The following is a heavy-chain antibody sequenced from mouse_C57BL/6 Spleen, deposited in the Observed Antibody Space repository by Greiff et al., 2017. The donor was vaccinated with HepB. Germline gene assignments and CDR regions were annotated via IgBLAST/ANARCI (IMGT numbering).Heavy chain of an antibody. V-gene: IGHV1-64*01. Sequence: QVQLQQPGAELVKPGASVKLSCKASGYTFTSYWMHWVKQRPGQGLEWIGMIHPNSGSTNYNEKFKSKATLTVDKSSSTAYMQLSSLTSEDSAVYYCARLNYDYDLDYWGQGTTLTVSS. J-gene: IGHJ2*01. CDR2: IHPNSGST. D-gene: IGHD2-4*01. CDR3: ARLNYDYDLDY. CDR1: GYTFTSYW.